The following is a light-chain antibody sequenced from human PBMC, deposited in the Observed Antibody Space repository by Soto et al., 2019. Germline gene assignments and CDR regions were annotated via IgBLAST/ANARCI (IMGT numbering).Light chain of an antibody. CDR3: AAWDDSLNARYV. Sequence: QSVLTQPPSASGTPGQRVTISCSGSSSNIATKSVNWYQQLPGTAPKLLIYSNSQRSSGVPDRFSGSKSGTSASLAIRGLQSEDEADYYCAAWDDSLNARYVFGTGTKVPS. CDR2: SNS. J-gene: IGLJ1*01. V-gene: IGLV1-44*01. CDR1: SSNIATKS.